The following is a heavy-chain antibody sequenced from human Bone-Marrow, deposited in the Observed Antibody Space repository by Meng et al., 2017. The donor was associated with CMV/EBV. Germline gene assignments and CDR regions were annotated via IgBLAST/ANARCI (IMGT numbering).Heavy chain of an antibody. J-gene: IGHJ6*01. Sequence: GGSLRLSCAASGFTVSSNYMSWVRQAPGKGLEWVSVIYSGGSTYYADSVKGRFTISRDNSKNTLYLQMNSLRAEDTAVYYCARGFCSSTSCYFPNYYYGMDVWGQGTTVTGSS. CDR2: IYSGGST. V-gene: IGHV3-53*01. CDR3: ARGFCSSTSCYFPNYYYGMDV. D-gene: IGHD2-2*01. CDR1: GFTVSSNY.